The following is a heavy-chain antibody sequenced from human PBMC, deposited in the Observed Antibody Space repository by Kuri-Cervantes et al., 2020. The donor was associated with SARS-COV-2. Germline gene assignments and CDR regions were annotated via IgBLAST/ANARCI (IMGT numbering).Heavy chain of an antibody. Sequence: GESLKISCAASGFTFSSYAMHWVRQAPGKGLEWVAVISYDGSNKYYADSVKGRFTISRDNSKNTLYLQMNSLRAEDTAVYYCARDPKWELNYYFDYWGQGTLVTVSS. J-gene: IGHJ4*02. CDR3: ARDPKWELNYYFDY. CDR1: GFTFSSYA. V-gene: IGHV3-30*01. D-gene: IGHD1-26*01. CDR2: ISYDGSNK.